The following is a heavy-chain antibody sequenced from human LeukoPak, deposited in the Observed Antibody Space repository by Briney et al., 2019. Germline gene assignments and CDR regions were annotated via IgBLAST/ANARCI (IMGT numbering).Heavy chain of an antibody. Sequence: GGSLRLSCAASGFTFSSYAMSWARQAPGKGLEWVSAISGSGGSTYYADSVKGRFTISRDNSKNTLYLQMNSLRAEDTAVYYCATGRGIGVAGTGYWGQGTLVTVSS. J-gene: IGHJ4*02. V-gene: IGHV3-23*01. CDR3: ATGRGIGVAGTGY. CDR1: GFTFSSYA. CDR2: ISGSGGST. D-gene: IGHD6-19*01.